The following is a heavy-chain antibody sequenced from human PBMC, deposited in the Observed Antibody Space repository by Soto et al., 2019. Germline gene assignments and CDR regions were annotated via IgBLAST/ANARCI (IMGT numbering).Heavy chain of an antibody. CDR2: IYYSGST. CDR3: ARTVVVAATPRGFGGTGWFDP. V-gene: IGHV4-61*01. CDR1: GGSVSSGSYY. D-gene: IGHD2-15*01. Sequence: SETLSLTCTVSGGSVSSGSYYWSWIRQPPGKGLEWIGYIYYSGSTNYNPSLKSRVTISVDTSKNQFSLKLSSVTAADTAVYYCARTVVVAATPRGFGGTGWFDPWGQGTPVTVSS. J-gene: IGHJ5*02.